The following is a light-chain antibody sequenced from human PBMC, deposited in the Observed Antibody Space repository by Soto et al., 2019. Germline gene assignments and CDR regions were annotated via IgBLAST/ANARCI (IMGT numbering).Light chain of an antibody. Sequence: DIQMTQSPSSLSASVGDRATIPCRASQSINRHLNWYQQKPGKAPKLLISGASSLQSGVPSRFSGSGSGTDFTLTISSLQPQDFATYHCQQSQSTPYTFGQGTKVDIK. V-gene: IGKV1-39*01. CDR3: QQSQSTPYT. CDR2: GAS. J-gene: IGKJ2*01. CDR1: QSINRH.